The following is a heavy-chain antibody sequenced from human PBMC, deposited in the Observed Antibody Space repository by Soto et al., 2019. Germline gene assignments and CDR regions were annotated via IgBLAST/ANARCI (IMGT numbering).Heavy chain of an antibody. D-gene: IGHD3-22*01. CDR2: ISYDGSNK. J-gene: IGHJ4*02. CDR3: ASPPSYDSSGYDYFDY. V-gene: IGHV3-30-3*01. CDR1: GFTFSSYA. Sequence: PGGSLRLSCAASGFTFSSYAMHWVRQAPGKGLEWVAVISYDGSNKYYADPVKGRFTISRDNSKNTLYLQMNSLRAEDTAVYYCASPPSYDSSGYDYFDYWGQGTLVTVSS.